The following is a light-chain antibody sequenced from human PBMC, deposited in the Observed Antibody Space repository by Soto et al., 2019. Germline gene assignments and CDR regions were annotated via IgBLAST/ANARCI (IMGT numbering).Light chain of an antibody. V-gene: IGKV1-39*01. CDR1: QSVSTS. CDR3: QQSYSGPLT. Sequence: DIQLTQSPSSLSASLGDRVTITCRASQSVSTSLNWYRQKSGKAPNLLIYGATSLQTGVPSRFSGTGSGTDFTLTIAGLHPEDFGTYFCQQSYSGPLTFGGGTKVDIK. J-gene: IGKJ4*01. CDR2: GAT.